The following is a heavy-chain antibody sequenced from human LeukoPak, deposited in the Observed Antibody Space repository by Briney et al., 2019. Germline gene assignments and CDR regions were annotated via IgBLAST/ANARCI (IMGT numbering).Heavy chain of an antibody. CDR1: GYTFTNYG. D-gene: IGHD3-22*01. Sequence: ASVKVSFKASGYTFTNYGISWVRQAPGQGLEWMGWISAYNGNTNYAQKLQGRVTMTTDTSTSTAYMELRSLRSDDTAVYYCATHPYYYDSSGYSYWGQGTLVTVSS. CDR3: ATHPYYYDSSGYSY. J-gene: IGHJ4*02. CDR2: ISAYNGNT. V-gene: IGHV1-18*01.